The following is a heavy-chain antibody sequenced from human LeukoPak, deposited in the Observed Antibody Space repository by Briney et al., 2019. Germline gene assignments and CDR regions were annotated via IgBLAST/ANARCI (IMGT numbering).Heavy chain of an antibody. CDR1: GFTFSNYG. V-gene: IGHV3-30*03. CDR3: ARVAPGYFDY. CDR2: ISYDGSNK. D-gene: IGHD3-10*01. Sequence: GGSLRLSCAASGFTFSNYGMHWVRQAPGKGLEWVAVISYDGSNKYYADSVKGRFTISRDDAENSLYLQMDSLRDEDTAVYYCARVAPGYFDYWGQGTLVTVSS. J-gene: IGHJ4*02.